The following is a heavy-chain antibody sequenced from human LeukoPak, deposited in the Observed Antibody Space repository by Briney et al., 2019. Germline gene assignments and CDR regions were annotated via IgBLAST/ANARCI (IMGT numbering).Heavy chain of an antibody. Sequence: SQTLSLTCTVSGGSISSGSYYWSWIRQPAGKGLEWIGRIYTSGSTNYNPSLKSRVTISVDTSKNQFSLKLSSVTAADTAVYYCARDVNDYVWGSYRSYDHYYYYMDVWGKGTTVTISS. CDR2: IYTSGST. CDR3: ARDVNDYVWGSYRSYDHYYYYMDV. D-gene: IGHD3-16*02. J-gene: IGHJ6*03. CDR1: GGSISSGSYY. V-gene: IGHV4-61*02.